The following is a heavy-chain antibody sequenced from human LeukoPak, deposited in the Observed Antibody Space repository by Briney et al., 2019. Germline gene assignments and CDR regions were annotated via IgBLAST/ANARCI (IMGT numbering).Heavy chain of an antibody. CDR3: AKAPGVDGQYPSPLAYGMDV. CDR2: ISVAGSST. D-gene: IGHD2-2*01. J-gene: IGHJ6*02. V-gene: IGHV3-23*01. Sequence: GGSLRHSRAGSGFAFSYYAMSWVRQAPGVGGEWVSAISVAGSSTHYADTVDGRFTNSRDNSKNTLYLQLNNLRVEDTAVYYCAKAPGVDGQYPSPLAYGMDVWGQGTTVTVSS. CDR1: GFAFSYYA.